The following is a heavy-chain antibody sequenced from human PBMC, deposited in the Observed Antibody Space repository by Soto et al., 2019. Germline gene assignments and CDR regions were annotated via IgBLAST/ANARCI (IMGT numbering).Heavy chain of an antibody. J-gene: IGHJ6*02. CDR2: IRRDGSEK. V-gene: IGHV3-7*03. Sequence: LVESGGGLVQPGGSLRLSCAASGFNFGDYWMSWVRQATGKGLEWVASIRRDGSEKLYADSVKDRLTISRDNVKNSLSLHMNNLRADDTAIYYSARFATNSAWFYHYYGMDVWGQGTAVTVSS. CDR3: ARFATNSAWFYHYYGMDV. D-gene: IGHD5-12*01. CDR1: GFNFGDYW.